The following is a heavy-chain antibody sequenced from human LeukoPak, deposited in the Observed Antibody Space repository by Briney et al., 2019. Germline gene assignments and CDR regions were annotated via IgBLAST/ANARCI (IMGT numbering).Heavy chain of an antibody. J-gene: IGHJ6*02. CDR2: IYYSGNT. CDR3: ARGWDTGYSYYGMDV. CDR1: GGSISGYY. D-gene: IGHD5-18*01. V-gene: IGHV4-59*01. Sequence: SETLSLTCTVSGGSISGYYWSWIRQPPGKGLEWIGYIYYSGNTNYNPSLKSRVTLSVDTSTNQLFLKLGSVTAADTAVYYCARGWDTGYSYYGMDVWGPGTTVTVSS.